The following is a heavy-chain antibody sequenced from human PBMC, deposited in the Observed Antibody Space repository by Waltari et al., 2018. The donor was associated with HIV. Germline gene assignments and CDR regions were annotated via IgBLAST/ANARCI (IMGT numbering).Heavy chain of an antibody. CDR3: ARDFKGAVTIFGVVHNWFDP. CDR1: GPPCTASF. Sequence: QVQQVQSGAEVRKTGASVQVSCKASGPPCTASFLTWVHRAPGQGLEWMGWINPNSGGTNYAQKFQDRVTMTRDTSISTAYMELSRLRSDDTAVYYCARDFKGAVTIFGVVHNWFDPWGQGTLVTVSS. D-gene: IGHD3-3*01. V-gene: IGHV1-2*02. CDR2: INPNSGGT. J-gene: IGHJ5*02.